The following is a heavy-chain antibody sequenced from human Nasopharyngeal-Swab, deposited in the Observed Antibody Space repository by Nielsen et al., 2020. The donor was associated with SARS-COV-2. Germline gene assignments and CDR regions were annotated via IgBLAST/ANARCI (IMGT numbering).Heavy chain of an antibody. J-gene: IGHJ4*02. Sequence: WIRQPPGKGLEWVGRIKSKTDGGTTDYAAPAKGRFTISRDDSKNTLYLQMNSLKIEDTAVYYCTTGGRLWGQGTLVTVSS. V-gene: IGHV3-15*01. CDR3: TTGGRL. D-gene: IGHD3-10*01. CDR2: IKSKTDGGTT.